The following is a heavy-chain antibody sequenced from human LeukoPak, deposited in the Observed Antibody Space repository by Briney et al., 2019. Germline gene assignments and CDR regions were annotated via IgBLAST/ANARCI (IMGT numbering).Heavy chain of an antibody. V-gene: IGHV4-59*08. CDR3: ARHNKTPTYYYGSGSYFDS. D-gene: IGHD3-10*01. J-gene: IGHJ4*02. CDR2: IHYRGSP. CDR1: VGSINTYY. Sequence: PSETLSLTCTVPVGSINTYYWSWIRQPPGKGLEWIGNIHYRGSPNYNPSLKSRVTISVDTSNNQFSLKLRSVTAADTAVYYCARHNKTPTYYYGSGSYFDSWGQGTLVTVSS.